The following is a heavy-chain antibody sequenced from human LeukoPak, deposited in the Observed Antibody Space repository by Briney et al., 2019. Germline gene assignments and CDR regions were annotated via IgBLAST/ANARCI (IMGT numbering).Heavy chain of an antibody. V-gene: IGHV3-7*04. CDR3: ARDPYCSSTSCWGDV. D-gene: IGHD2-2*01. J-gene: IGHJ6*02. Sequence: GGSLRLSCAASGFIFSSYWMSWVRQAPGKGLEWVANIKQDGSEKYYVDSVKGRFTISRDNAKNSLYLQMNSLRAEDTAVYYCARDPYCSSTSCWGDVWGQGTTVTVSS. CDR2: IKQDGSEK. CDR1: GFIFSSYW.